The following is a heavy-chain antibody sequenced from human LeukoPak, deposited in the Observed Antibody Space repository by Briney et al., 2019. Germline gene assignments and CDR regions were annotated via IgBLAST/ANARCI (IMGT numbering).Heavy chain of an antibody. J-gene: IGHJ4*02. V-gene: IGHV3-49*04. Sequence: GGSLRLSCTTSGFAFDDFAMSWVRQPAGKGLEWVGFIRRRAYGGAAEYAASVEGRFIISRDDSKGIAYLQMNSLKTEDTAVYYCSRNGLVDFDYWGQGSRVIVSP. CDR3: SRNGLVDFDY. CDR1: GFAFDDFA. CDR2: IRRRAYGGAA.